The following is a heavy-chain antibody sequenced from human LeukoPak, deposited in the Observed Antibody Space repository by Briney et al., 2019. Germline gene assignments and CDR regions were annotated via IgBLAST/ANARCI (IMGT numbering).Heavy chain of an antibody. CDR1: GFTVGSNY. J-gene: IGHJ4*02. CDR2: IHSGDST. V-gene: IGHV3-53*01. CDR3: ARASGGYYDSSGSFDY. D-gene: IGHD3-22*01. Sequence: GGSLRLSCAASGFTVGSNYMSWVRQAPGKGLEWVSGIHSGDSTYYADSVKGRITISRDNSKNMLYLQMNGLRAEDTAVYHCARASGGYYDSSGSFDYWGQGTLVTVSS.